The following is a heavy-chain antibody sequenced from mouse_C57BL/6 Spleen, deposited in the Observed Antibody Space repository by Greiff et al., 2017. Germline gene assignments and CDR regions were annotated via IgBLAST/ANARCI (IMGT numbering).Heavy chain of an antibody. CDR2: IDPEDGDT. V-gene: IGHV14-4*01. Sequence: EVQLQQSGTELVRPGASVKLSCTASGFNIKDDYMHWVKQRPEQGLEWIGWIDPEDGDTEYASKFQGKATITADTSSNTAYLQLSSLTSEDTAVYYCTTGSPDYWGQGTTLTVSS. CDR1: GFNIKDDY. CDR3: TTGSPDY. J-gene: IGHJ2*01.